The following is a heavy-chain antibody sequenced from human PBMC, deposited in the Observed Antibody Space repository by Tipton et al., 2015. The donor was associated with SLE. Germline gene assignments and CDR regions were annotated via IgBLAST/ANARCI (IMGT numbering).Heavy chain of an antibody. CDR3: ARQRWFDP. CDR1: GGSISSHY. V-gene: IGHV4-34*01. J-gene: IGHJ5*02. Sequence: TLSLTCTVSGGSISSHYWSWIRQPPGKGLEWIGEINHSGSTNYNPSLKSRVTISVDTSKNQFSLKLSSVTAADTAVYYCARQRWFDPWGQGTLVTVSS. CDR2: INHSGST.